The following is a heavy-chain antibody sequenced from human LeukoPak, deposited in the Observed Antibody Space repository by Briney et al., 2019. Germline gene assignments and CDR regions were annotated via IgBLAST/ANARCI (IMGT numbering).Heavy chain of an antibody. V-gene: IGHV3-53*01. CDR1: GFTVSSDY. J-gene: IGHJ4*02. Sequence: GGSLRLSCAASGFTVSSDYISWVRQAPGKGLEWVSGIYSGGRTYYADSVKGRFTISRDNSKNTLFLQMNSVRAEDTAVYYCARGMISISQPLYFDYWGQGTLVTVSS. CDR3: ARGMISISQPLYFDY. D-gene: IGHD3-9*01. CDR2: IYSGGRT.